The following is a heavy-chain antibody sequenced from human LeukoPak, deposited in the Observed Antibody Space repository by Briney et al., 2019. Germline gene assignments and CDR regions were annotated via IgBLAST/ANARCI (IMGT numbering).Heavy chain of an antibody. CDR3: AREMAVVVVAATGFDY. CDR2: ISWNSGSI. Sequence: GRSLRLSCAASGFTFDDYAMHWVRQAPGKGLEWVSGISWNSGSIGYADSVKGRFTISRDNAKNSLYLQMNSLRAEDTAVYYCAREMAVVVVAATGFDYWGQGTLVTVSS. D-gene: IGHD2-15*01. V-gene: IGHV3-9*01. CDR1: GFTFDDYA. J-gene: IGHJ4*02.